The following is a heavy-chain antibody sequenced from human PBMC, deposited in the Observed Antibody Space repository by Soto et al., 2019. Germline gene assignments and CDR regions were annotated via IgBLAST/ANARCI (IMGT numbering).Heavy chain of an antibody. CDR1: GFTFSSYG. Sequence: GGSLRLSCAASGFTFSSYGMHWVRQAPGKGLEWVAVISYDGSNKYYADSVKGRFTISRDNSKNTLYLQMNSLRAEDTAVYYCATGRGSGWFNDYWGQGTLVTVSS. CDR2: ISYDGSNK. CDR3: ATGRGSGWFNDY. D-gene: IGHD6-19*01. V-gene: IGHV3-30*03. J-gene: IGHJ4*02.